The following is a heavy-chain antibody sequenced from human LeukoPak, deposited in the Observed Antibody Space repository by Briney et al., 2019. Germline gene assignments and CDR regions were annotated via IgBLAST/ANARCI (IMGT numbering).Heavy chain of an antibody. CDR2: MNPNSGNT. CDR1: GYTFTSYD. J-gene: IGHJ5*02. Sequence: ASVKVSCKASGYTFTSYDINWVRQATGKGLEWMGWMNPNSGNTGYAQKFQGRVTITRNTSISTAYMELSSLRSEDTAVYYCARSYCTNGVCYANWFDPWGQGTLVTVSS. V-gene: IGHV1-8*03. D-gene: IGHD2-8*01. CDR3: ARSYCTNGVCYANWFDP.